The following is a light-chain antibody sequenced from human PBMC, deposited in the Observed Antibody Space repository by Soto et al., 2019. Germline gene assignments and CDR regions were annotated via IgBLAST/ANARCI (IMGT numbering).Light chain of an antibody. CDR1: QSISSSY. Sequence: EVVLTQSPGTLSLSPGEGGTLSCRASQSISSSYLAWYQQKPGQSPRLLIYAASSRATGIPDRLSGSGSGTDVTLTISRLVPEDFAVYYCQLYGGSHMFSFGQGTKLEIK. CDR2: AAS. CDR3: QLYGGSHMFS. J-gene: IGKJ2*01. V-gene: IGKV3-20*01.